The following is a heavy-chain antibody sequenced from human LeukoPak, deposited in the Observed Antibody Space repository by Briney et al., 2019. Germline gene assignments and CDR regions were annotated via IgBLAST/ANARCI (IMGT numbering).Heavy chain of an antibody. J-gene: IGHJ4*02. CDR2: INHSGST. V-gene: IGHV4-34*01. Sequence: SETLSLTCAVYGGSFSGYYWSWIRQPPGKGLEWIGEINHSGSTNYNPSLKSRVTISVDTSKNQFSLKLSSVTAADTAVYYCAANYYDSSGQFDYWGQGTLVTVSS. D-gene: IGHD3-22*01. CDR1: GGSFSGYY. CDR3: AANYYDSSGQFDY.